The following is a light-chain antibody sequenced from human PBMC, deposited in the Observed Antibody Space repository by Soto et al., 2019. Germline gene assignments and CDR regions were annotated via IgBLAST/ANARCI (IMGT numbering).Light chain of an antibody. Sequence: DIQMTQSPSTLSASVGDRATITCRASQSISSWLAWYQQKPGKAPKLLIYDASSLESGVPSRFSGSGSGTEFTLTISSLQPDDFAPYYCKQYNSYPWTFGQGTKVEIK. CDR1: QSISSW. J-gene: IGKJ1*01. CDR3: KQYNSYPWT. CDR2: DAS. V-gene: IGKV1-5*01.